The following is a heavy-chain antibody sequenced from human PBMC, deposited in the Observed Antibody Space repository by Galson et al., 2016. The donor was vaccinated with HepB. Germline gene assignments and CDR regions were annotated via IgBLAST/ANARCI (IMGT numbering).Heavy chain of an antibody. J-gene: IGHJ4*02. CDR1: GGSVSGGSYY. D-gene: IGHD2-15*01. CDR3: ARGVVGEFYFDY. CDR2: IYYTGST. V-gene: IGHV4-61*01. Sequence: LSLTCIVSGGSVSGGSYYWSWIRQSPGKGLEWIAYIYYTGSTTYNPSLKSRVTISVDRSKNQFSLRLNSVTAADTAVYYCARGVVGEFYFDYWGRGTLVTVSS.